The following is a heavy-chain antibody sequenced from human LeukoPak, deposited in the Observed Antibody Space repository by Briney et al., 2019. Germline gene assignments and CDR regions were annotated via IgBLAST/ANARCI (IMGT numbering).Heavy chain of an antibody. CDR2: ISGSGGST. CDR3: AKAPGMIVVVFDY. CDR1: GFTFSSYA. Sequence: GGSLRLSCAASGFTFSSYAMSWVRQAPGKGLEWVSAISGSGGSTYYADSVKGRFTIPRDNSKNTLYLQMNSLRAEDTAVYYCAKAPGMIVVVFDYWGQGTLVTVSS. D-gene: IGHD3-22*01. J-gene: IGHJ4*02. V-gene: IGHV3-23*01.